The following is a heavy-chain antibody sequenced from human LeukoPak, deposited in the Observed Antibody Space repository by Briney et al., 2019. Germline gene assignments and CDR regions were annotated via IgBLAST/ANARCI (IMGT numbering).Heavy chain of an antibody. Sequence: GGSLRLSCEASGFSFSSYGLHWVRQAPGKWLEWVSYISSSGSTIYYADSLKGPFTISRDNAKNSLYLQMNSLRAEDTAVYYCARGQVYDSSGYYRRHWFDPWGQGTLVTVSS. CDR1: GFSFSSYG. CDR3: ARGQVYDSSGYYRRHWFDP. V-gene: IGHV3-48*04. J-gene: IGHJ5*02. CDR2: ISSSGSTI. D-gene: IGHD3-22*01.